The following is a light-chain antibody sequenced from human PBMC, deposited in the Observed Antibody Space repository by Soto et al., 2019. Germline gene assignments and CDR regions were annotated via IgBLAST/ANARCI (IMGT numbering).Light chain of an antibody. J-gene: IGKJ3*01. V-gene: IGKV1-12*01. Sequence: DIQMTQSPSSVSASVGDRVTITCRASQGITRWLAWYQQKPGKAPNLLIYSASTLYSGAPSRFSGSGSGTDFTRTISSLQPEDFATYYCQQADSFPLTIGPRTKVDIK. CDR3: QQADSFPLT. CDR1: QGITRW. CDR2: SAS.